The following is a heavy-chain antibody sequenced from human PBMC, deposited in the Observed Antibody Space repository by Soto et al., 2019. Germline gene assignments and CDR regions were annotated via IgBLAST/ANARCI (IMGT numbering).Heavy chain of an antibody. CDR3: ARGLVATVNDFDY. Sequence: GGSLRLSCAASGFTFSSYWMSWVRQAPGKGLEWVANIKQDGSEKYYVDSVKGRFTISRDNAKNSLYLQMNSLRAEDTAVYYCARGLVATVNDFDYWGQGTLVTVSS. CDR2: IKQDGSEK. CDR1: GFTFSSYW. D-gene: IGHD4-17*01. V-gene: IGHV3-7*01. J-gene: IGHJ4*02.